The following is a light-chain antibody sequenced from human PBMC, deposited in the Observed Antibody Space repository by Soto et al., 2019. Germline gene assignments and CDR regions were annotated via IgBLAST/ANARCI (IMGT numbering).Light chain of an antibody. CDR2: GAS. J-gene: IGKJ1*01. CDR3: QQRSYWPT. CDR1: QSVSSSY. Sequence: EIVLTQSPGTPSLSPGERATLSCRASQSVSSSYLAWYQQKPGQAPRLLIYGASSRASGIPDRLSGSGSGTDFTITINRLEPEDVALYYCQQRSYWPTFGQGTKVDIK. V-gene: IGKV3D-20*02.